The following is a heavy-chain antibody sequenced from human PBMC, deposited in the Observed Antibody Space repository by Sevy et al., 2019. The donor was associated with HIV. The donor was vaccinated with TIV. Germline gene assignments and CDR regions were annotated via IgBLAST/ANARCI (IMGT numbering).Heavy chain of an antibody. V-gene: IGHV4-59*01. CDR2: VYFTGNT. J-gene: IGHJ4*02. D-gene: IGHD1-1*01. Sequence: SETLSLTCSVSGDSISSYFWTWVRQSPGKGLEWIGNVYFTGNTDYSPSLKSRVTLSLDTSKSQFSLTPKSVTAADTAIYFCARDSTTRPRVLDYWGQGTLVTVSS. CDR1: GDSISSYF. CDR3: ARDSTTRPRVLDY.